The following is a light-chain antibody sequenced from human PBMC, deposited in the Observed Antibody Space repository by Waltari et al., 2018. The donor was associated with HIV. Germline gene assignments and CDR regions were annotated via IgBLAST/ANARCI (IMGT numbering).Light chain of an antibody. CDR1: TSNIGSYT. J-gene: IGLJ7*01. CDR2: SNN. Sequence: QSVLTQPPSASGTPGPRVTISCSARTSNIGSYTVSWYQPLPGTAPKLVFYSNNQRPSGVPDRFSGSKSGTSASLALSGLQSEDEADYYCAVWDDSLDGPVFGGGTQLTVL. CDR3: AVWDDSLDGPV. V-gene: IGLV1-44*01.